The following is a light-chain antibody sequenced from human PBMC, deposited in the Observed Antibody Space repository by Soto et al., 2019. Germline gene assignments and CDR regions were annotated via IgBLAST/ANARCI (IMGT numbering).Light chain of an antibody. V-gene: IGKV3-15*01. J-gene: IGKJ3*01. CDR2: GAS. Sequence: EIVLTQSPATLSVSPGERATLSCRASQSVSSNLAWYQQKPGQAPRLLIYGASTRATGIPARSRGSGSGTEFTLTISSLPSEAFAVYYCEQYNNWPPGVTFGPGTKVDIK. CDR3: EQYNNWPPGVT. CDR1: QSVSSN.